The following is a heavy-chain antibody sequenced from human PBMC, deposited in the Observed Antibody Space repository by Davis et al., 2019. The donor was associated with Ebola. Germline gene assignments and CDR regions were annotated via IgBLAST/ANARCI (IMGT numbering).Heavy chain of an antibody. Sequence: GESLKISCAASGFTFSNAWMSWARQAPGKGLEWVGRIKSKTDGGTTDYAAPVKGRFTISRDDSKNTLYLQMNSLKTEDTAVYYCTTDLVVPAAILDYYYYMDVWGKGTTVTVSS. J-gene: IGHJ6*03. CDR3: TTDLVVPAAILDYYYYMDV. CDR1: GFTFSNAW. V-gene: IGHV3-15*01. D-gene: IGHD2-2*01. CDR2: IKSKTDGGTT.